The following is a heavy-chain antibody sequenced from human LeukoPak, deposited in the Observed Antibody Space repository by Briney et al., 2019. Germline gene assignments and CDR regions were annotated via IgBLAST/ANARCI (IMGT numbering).Heavy chain of an antibody. CDR1: GFTFSSYG. Sequence: PGGSLRLSCAASGFTFSSYGMHWVRQAPGKGLEWVAVIWYDGSNKYYADSVKGRFSISRDNSKNTLYLQMNSLRAEDTAVYYCARVLAPGPTAMVKRWGQGTLVTVSS. CDR3: ARVLAPGPTAMVKR. CDR2: IWYDGSNK. D-gene: IGHD5-18*01. V-gene: IGHV3-33*08. J-gene: IGHJ4*02.